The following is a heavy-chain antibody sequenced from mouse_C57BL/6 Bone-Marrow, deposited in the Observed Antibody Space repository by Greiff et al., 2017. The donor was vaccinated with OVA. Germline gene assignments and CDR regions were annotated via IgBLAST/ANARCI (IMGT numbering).Heavy chain of an antibody. CDR1: GYAFSSYW. CDR2: IYPGDGDT. V-gene: IGHV1-80*01. CDR3: ARSYYYGSMRDFDY. Sequence: VKLVESGAELVKPGASVKISCKASGYAFSSYWMNWVKQRPGKGLEWIGQIYPGDGDTNYNGKFKGKATLTADKSSSTAYMQLSSLTSEDSAVYFCARSYYYGSMRDFDYWGQGTTLTVSS. J-gene: IGHJ2*01. D-gene: IGHD1-1*01.